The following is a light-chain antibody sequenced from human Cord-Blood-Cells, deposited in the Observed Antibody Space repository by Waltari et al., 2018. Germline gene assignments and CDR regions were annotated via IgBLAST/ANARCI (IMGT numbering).Light chain of an antibody. CDR1: SSDVGGYNY. J-gene: IGLJ1*01. CDR3: SSYAGSNYV. Sequence: QSALTQPPSASGSPGQSVTISCTGTSSDVGGYNYVSWYQQHPGKATKLMIDEVSKRPSRVPDRFSGSTSGNTASLTVSGLQAEDEADYYCSSYAGSNYVFGTGTKVTVL. V-gene: IGLV2-8*01. CDR2: EVS.